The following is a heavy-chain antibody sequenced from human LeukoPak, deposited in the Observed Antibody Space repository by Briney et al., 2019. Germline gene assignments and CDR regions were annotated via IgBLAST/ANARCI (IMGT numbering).Heavy chain of an antibody. D-gene: IGHD1-1*01. Sequence: GGSLRLSCAASGFPFSGSGMHWVRQAPGKGLEWVAVIWYDGSHQYYADSVKGRFTISRDNSKNTLYLQMNSLRAEDTAVYYCAKGAVESLDYYFYMEVWGKGTTVTVSS. J-gene: IGHJ6*03. CDR2: IWYDGSHQ. CDR1: GFPFSGSG. V-gene: IGHV3-33*06. CDR3: AKGAVESLDYYFYMEV.